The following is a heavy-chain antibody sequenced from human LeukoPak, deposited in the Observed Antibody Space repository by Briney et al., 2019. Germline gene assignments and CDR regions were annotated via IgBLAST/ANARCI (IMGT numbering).Heavy chain of an antibody. V-gene: IGHV4-38-2*02. Sequence: SETLSLTCTVSGYSISSGYYWGWILPPPGKGLEWIGGIYHSGSTYYNPSLKSRVTILVDTSKNQFSLRLRSVTAAATPVFYFERDKKRVVATVLDYWGEETVDSVSS. D-gene: IGHD1-26*01. CDR1: GYSISSGYY. J-gene: IGHJ4*02. CDR3: ERDKKRVVATVLDY. CDR2: IYHSGST.